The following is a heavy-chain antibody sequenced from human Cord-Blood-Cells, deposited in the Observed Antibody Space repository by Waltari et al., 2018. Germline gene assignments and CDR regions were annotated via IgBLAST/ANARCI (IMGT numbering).Heavy chain of an antibody. V-gene: IGHV1-46*01. CDR1: GYTFTSYY. D-gene: IGHD6-6*01. Sequence: QVQLVQSGAEVKKPGASVKVSCKASGYTFTSYYMHWVRQAPGQGLEWMGIINPSGGSTSYAPKFQGRGTMTRDTSTSTVYMELSSLRSEDTAVYYCARDFSSSYYFDYWGQGTLVTVSS. CDR2: INPSGGST. CDR3: ARDFSSSYYFDY. J-gene: IGHJ4*02.